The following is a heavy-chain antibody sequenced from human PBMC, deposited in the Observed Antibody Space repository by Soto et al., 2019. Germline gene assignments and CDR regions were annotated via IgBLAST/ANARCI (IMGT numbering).Heavy chain of an antibody. CDR3: ARGRASGSYYLLDY. V-gene: IGHV1-8*01. D-gene: IGHD3-10*01. CDR2: INPNSGNI. Sequence: ASVRVSCKASGDTFTTYDINWVRQATGHGLEWMGWINPNSGNIGYAQRFQGRVTMTRDTAIRTAYMEVSSLRSDDTAVYYCARGRASGSYYLLDYWGQGTLVTVSS. CDR1: GDTFTTYD. J-gene: IGHJ4*02.